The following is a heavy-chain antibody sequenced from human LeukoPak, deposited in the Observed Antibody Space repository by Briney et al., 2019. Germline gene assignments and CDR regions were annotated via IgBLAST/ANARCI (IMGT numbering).Heavy chain of an antibody. CDR1: GFTFSSYA. D-gene: IGHD3-22*01. CDR3: ARANYYDSSGKSYYYYYGMDV. V-gene: IGHV3-30-3*01. CDR2: ISYDGSNK. Sequence: QPGGSLRLSCAASGFTFSSYAMHWVRQAPGKGLEWVAVISYDGSNKYYADSVKGRFTISRDNSKNTLYLQMNSLRAEDTAVYYCARANYYDSSGKSYYYYYGMDVWGQGTTVTVSS. J-gene: IGHJ6*02.